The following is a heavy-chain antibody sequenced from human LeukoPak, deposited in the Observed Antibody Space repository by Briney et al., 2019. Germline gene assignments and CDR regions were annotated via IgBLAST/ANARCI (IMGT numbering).Heavy chain of an antibody. J-gene: IGHJ4*02. CDR1: GYTLTDYY. Sequence: ASVKVSCKVSGYTLTDYYMHWVQQAPGQGLEWMGRINPNSGGTNYAQKFQGRVTMTRDTSISTAYMELSRLRSDDTAVYYCAREDDYGDEPQGWGQGTLVTVSS. D-gene: IGHD4-17*01. V-gene: IGHV1-2*06. CDR2: INPNSGGT. CDR3: AREDDYGDEPQG.